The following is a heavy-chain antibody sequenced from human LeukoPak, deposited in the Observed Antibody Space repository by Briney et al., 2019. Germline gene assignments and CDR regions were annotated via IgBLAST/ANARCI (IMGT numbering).Heavy chain of an antibody. CDR1: GFTFSSYA. J-gene: IGHJ4*02. CDR2: ISGSGGST. Sequence: GGSLRLSCAASGFTFSSYAMSWVRQAPGKGLEWVSAISGSGGSTYYADSVKGRFTVSRDNSKNTLYLQMNSPRAEDTAVYYCAKVVRYYDSSGISGGWGQGTLVTVSS. D-gene: IGHD3-22*01. V-gene: IGHV3-23*01. CDR3: AKVVRYYDSSGISGG.